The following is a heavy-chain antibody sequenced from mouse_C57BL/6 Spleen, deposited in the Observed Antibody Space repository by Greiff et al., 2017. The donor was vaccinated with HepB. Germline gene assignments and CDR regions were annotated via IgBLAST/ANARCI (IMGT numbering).Heavy chain of an antibody. V-gene: IGHV5-6*01. D-gene: IGHD1-1*01. CDR3: ARHPRYGSSYLGYFDV. J-gene: IGHJ1*03. CDR1: GFTFSSYG. CDR2: ISSGGSYT. Sequence: EVKLVESGGDLVKPGGSLKLSCAASGFTFSSYGMSWVRQTPDKRLEWVATISSGGSYTYYPDSVKGRFTISRDNAKNTLYLQMSSLKSEDTAMYYCARHPRYGSSYLGYFDVWGTGTTVTVSS.